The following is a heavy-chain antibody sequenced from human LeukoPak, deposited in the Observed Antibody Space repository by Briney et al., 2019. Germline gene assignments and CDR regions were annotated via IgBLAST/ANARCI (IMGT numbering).Heavy chain of an antibody. CDR3: AGAVAGTMYYYYYYMDV. CDR1: GFTFSSHS. Sequence: PGGSLRLSCAASGFTFSSHSMNWVRQAPGKGLEWVSSISSSSSSYIYYADSVKGRFTISRDNAKNSLYLQMNSLRAEDTAVYYCAGAVAGTMYYYYYYMDVWGKGTTVTVSS. V-gene: IGHV3-21*01. D-gene: IGHD6-19*01. J-gene: IGHJ6*03. CDR2: ISSSSSSYI.